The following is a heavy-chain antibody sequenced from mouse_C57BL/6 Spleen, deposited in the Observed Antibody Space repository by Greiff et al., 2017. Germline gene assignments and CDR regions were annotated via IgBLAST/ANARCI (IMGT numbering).Heavy chain of an antibody. CDR2: INPSSGYT. D-gene: IGHD1-1*02. CDR3: ARDGGGDY. V-gene: IGHV1-4*01. Sequence: QVHVKQSGAELARPGASVKMSCKASGYTFTSYTMHWVKQRPGQGLEWIGYINPSSGYTKYNQKFKDKATLTADKSSSTAYMQLSSLTSEDSAVYYCARDGGGDYWGQGTSVTVSS. J-gene: IGHJ4*01. CDR1: GYTFTSYT.